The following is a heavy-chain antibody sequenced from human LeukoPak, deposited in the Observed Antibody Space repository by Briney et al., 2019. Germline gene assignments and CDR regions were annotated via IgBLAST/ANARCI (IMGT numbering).Heavy chain of an antibody. D-gene: IGHD3-3*01. J-gene: IGHJ4*02. CDR2: IYYSGST. CDR1: GGSISSYY. CDR3: ARGKAEYYDFWSGTIFDY. Sequence: PSETLSLTCTVSGGSISSYYWSWIQQPPGKGLEWIGHIYYSGSTHYNPSLKSRVTISVDTSKNQFSLKLSSVTAADTAVYYCARGKAEYYDFWSGTIFDYWGQGTLVTVSS. V-gene: IGHV4-59*01.